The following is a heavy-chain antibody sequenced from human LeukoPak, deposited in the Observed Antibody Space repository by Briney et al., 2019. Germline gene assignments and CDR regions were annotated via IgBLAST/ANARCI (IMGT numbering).Heavy chain of an antibody. CDR3: VTLGATNFDF. V-gene: IGHV1-2*02. D-gene: IGHD1-26*01. CDR1: GYTFIHYY. J-gene: IGHJ4*02. CDR2: SSPECCGT. Sequence: GASEKVSCKASGYTFIHYYIHWVRQPPAQGREFLGWSSPECCGTNYPQKFQGRVTLTRDTSISTGYMELSRLRSDGAAVYYCVTLGATNFDFWGQGTLVTVSS.